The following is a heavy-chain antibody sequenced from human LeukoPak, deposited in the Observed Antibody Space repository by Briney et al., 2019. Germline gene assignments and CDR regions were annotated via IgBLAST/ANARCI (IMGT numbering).Heavy chain of an antibody. CDR1: GFTFSSHW. D-gene: IGHD3-16*01. Sequence: GGSLGLSCVASGFTFSSHWMSWVRQAPGKGLEWVANIWQEGSEKYYVDSVKGRFTISRDNTKNSLFLHMNSLRAEDTAVYFCARDQNLISWGLDYFDYWGQGTLVTVSS. V-gene: IGHV3-7*01. J-gene: IGHJ4*02. CDR3: ARDQNLISWGLDYFDY. CDR2: IWQEGSEK.